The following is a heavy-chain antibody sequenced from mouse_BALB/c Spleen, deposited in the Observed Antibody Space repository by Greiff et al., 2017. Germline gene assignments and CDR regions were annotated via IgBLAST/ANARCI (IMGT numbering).Heavy chain of an antibody. CDR3: ARMNYGNYGAMDY. J-gene: IGHJ4*01. D-gene: IGHD2-1*01. V-gene: IGHV1S135*01. Sequence: EVKLMESGPELVKPGASVKVSCKASGYAFTSYNMYWVKQSHGKSLEWIGYIDPYNGGTSYNQKFKGKATLTVDKSSSTAYMHLNSLTSEDSAVYYCARMNYGNYGAMDYWGQGTSVTVSS. CDR2: IDPYNGGT. CDR1: GYAFTSYN.